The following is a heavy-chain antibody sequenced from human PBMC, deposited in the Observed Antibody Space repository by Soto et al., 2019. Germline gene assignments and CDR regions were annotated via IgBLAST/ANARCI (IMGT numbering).Heavy chain of an antibody. CDR1: GFTYNNYA. D-gene: IGHD2-21*02. J-gene: IGHJ4*02. Sequence: EVQLLESGGALVQPGVSLSLSCAASGFTYNNYAMGWVRQAPGKGLEWVSAISSSGYSAYYADSVKGRFTISRDNSRNTMFLQMNKLSAEDTAVYYCAKGTVLVAAKFDAWGQGTKVTVSS. V-gene: IGHV3-23*01. CDR3: AKGTVLVAAKFDA. CDR2: ISSSGYSA.